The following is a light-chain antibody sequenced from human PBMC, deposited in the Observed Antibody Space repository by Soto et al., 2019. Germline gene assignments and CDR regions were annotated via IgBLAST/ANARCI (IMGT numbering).Light chain of an antibody. CDR2: EVT. J-gene: IGLJ1*01. CDR1: SGDVGAYNY. Sequence: QSALAQPASVSGSPGQSITLSCSGTSGDVGAYNYVAWYQQHPGKAPKLIIYEVTNRPSGVSYRFSASNSGNTAPLTISGLHSEVGADNYVIPDTGKSASYVFGTGTKLTV. CDR3: IPDTGKSASYV. V-gene: IGLV2-14*01.